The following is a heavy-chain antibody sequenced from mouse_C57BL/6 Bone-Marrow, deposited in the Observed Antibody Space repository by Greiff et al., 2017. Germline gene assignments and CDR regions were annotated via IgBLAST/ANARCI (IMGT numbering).Heavy chain of an antibody. V-gene: IGHV1-72*01. CDR2: IDPNSGGT. CDR3: ARSFVIMIDYGAFDV. J-gene: IGHJ1*03. D-gene: IGHD2-4*01. CDR1: GYTFTSYW. Sequence: QVQLQQPGAELVKPGASVKLSCKASGYTFTSYWMHWVKQRPGRGLEWIGRIDPNSGGTKYNEKFKSKATLTVDKPSSTAYMQLSSLTSEDSAVYDCARSFVIMIDYGAFDVWGTGTTVTVSS.